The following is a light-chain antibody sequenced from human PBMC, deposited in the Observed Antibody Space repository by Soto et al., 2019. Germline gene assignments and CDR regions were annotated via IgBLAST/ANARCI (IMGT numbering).Light chain of an antibody. CDR1: QSVSSF. J-gene: IGKJ4*01. V-gene: IGKV3-11*01. CDR3: QQRYTWPLT. CDR2: DAS. Sequence: EIVLTQSPATLSLSPGERAALSCRASQSVSSFLAWYQQKPGQAPRLLIYDASNRATGIPARFSGSGAGTDFTLTISSLEPEDFAVYYFQQRYTWPLTVGGGTKLEIK.